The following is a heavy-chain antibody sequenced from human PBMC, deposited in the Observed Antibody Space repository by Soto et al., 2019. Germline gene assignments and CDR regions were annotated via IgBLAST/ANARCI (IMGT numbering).Heavy chain of an antibody. Sequence: QVQLVQSGAEVKKPGASVKVSCKVSGYTLTELSMHWVRQAPGKGLEWMGGFDPEDGETIYAQKFQGRVTMTEDTSTDTAYMELSSLRSEDTPVYYCATEGPGEAAAGTEKSWYAFDIWGQGTMVTVSS. CDR1: GYTLTELS. D-gene: IGHD6-13*01. J-gene: IGHJ3*02. CDR3: ATEGPGEAAAGTEKSWYAFDI. CDR2: FDPEDGET. V-gene: IGHV1-24*01.